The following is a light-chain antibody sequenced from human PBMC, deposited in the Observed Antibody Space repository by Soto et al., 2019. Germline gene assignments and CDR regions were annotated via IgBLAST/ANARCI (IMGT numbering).Light chain of an antibody. J-gene: IGKJ1*01. CDR2: GAS. CDR3: QQYGSSGT. V-gene: IGKV3-20*01. CDR1: QSVSNNY. Sequence: EIVLTQSPGTLSLSPGERATLSCRASQSVSNNYLACYHQKSCQAPSLPIYGASNKATSIPDRLSGSGSGTDFTLTITRLEPEEFEVYYWQQYGSSGTFGPGTKVEIK.